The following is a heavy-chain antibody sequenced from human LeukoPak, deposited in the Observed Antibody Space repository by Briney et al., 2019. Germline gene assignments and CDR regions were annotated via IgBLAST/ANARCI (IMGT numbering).Heavy chain of an antibody. J-gene: IGHJ4*02. CDR3: VRDEGLSGHPDY. CDR1: GGSITNYY. V-gene: IGHV4-4*07. D-gene: IGHD2-15*01. CDR2: FYYRGTT. Sequence: SETLSLTCTVSGGSITNYYWSWIRQPAGKGLEGIGRFYYRGTTNYNPSLRGRVSLSRDESKNQFSLKVDGLNAAGPCVYYCVRDEGLSGHPDYWGQGTLVTVSS.